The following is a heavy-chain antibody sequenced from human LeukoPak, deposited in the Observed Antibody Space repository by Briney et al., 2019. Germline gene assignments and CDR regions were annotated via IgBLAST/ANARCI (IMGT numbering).Heavy chain of an antibody. Sequence: SETLSLTCTVSGGSISSYYWSWIRQPPGKGLEWIGYNYYSGSTNYNPSLKSRVTISVDTSKNQFSLKLSSVTAADTAVYYCARGIAAAGIYYYYYYYMDVWGKGTTVPVSS. CDR1: GGSISSYY. D-gene: IGHD6-13*01. J-gene: IGHJ6*03. CDR3: ARGIAAAGIYYYYYYYMDV. V-gene: IGHV4-59*08. CDR2: NYYSGST.